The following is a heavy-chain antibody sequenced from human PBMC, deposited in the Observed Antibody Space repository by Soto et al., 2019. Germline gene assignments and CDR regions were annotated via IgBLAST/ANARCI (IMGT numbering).Heavy chain of an antibody. Sequence: EVQLVESGGGLVQPGGSLRLSCTASGSTFGNYWMSWVRQPPGKGLECVANIKEDGSETYYVDSVKGRFTISRDNAKNSLYLQMNSLRVEDTAVYYCARLLSLWPPDGMDVCGQGTTVTVSS. CDR2: IKEDGSET. D-gene: IGHD2-15*01. J-gene: IGHJ6*02. CDR3: ARLLSLWPPDGMDV. CDR1: GSTFGNYW. V-gene: IGHV3-7*03.